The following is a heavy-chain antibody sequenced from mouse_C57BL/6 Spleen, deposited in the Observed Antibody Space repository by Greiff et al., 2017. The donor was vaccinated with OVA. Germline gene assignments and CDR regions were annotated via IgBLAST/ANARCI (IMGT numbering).Heavy chain of an antibody. CDR2: IHPSDSDT. D-gene: IGHD1-1*01. J-gene: IGHJ4*01. Sequence: QVQLQQPGAELVKPGASVKVSCKASGYTFTSYWMHWVKQRPGQGLEWIGRIHPSDSDTNYNQKFKGKATLTVDKSSSTAYMQLSSLASKNAADYNCAIKDGSPYGIDYWGQGTSVTVSS. CDR1: GYTFTSYW. CDR3: AIKDGSPYGIDY. V-gene: IGHV1-74*01.